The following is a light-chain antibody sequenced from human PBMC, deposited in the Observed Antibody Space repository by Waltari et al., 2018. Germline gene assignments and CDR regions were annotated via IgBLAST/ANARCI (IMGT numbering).Light chain of an antibody. CDR2: DAS. J-gene: IGKJ2*01. Sequence: DIQMTQSPSPLSASVGDRVTITCRASQTSYNSLNVYQHKPVKAPRLLISDASTLQNGGPSRFSGRGSGTEFTLAISRLQPEDFATYYCQQSYTLPYTFGQGTQLDI. CDR1: QTSYNS. CDR3: QQSYTLPYT. V-gene: IGKV1-39*01.